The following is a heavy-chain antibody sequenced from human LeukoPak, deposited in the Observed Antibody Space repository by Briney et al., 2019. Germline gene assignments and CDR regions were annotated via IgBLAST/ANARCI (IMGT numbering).Heavy chain of an antibody. V-gene: IGHV4-59*08. CDR1: GGSISSYY. J-gene: IGHJ4*02. D-gene: IGHD3-22*01. Sequence: PSETLSLTCTVSGGSISSYYWSWIRQPPGKGLEWIGYIYYSGSTNYNPSLKSRVTISVDTSKNQFSLKLSSVTAADTAVYYCASLYYYDGSGYYYYFDYWGQATLVTVSS. CDR2: IYYSGST. CDR3: ASLYYYDGSGYYYYFDY.